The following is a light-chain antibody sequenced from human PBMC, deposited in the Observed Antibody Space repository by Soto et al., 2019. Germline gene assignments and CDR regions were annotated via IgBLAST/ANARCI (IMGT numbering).Light chain of an antibody. V-gene: IGKV1-39*01. Sequence: DIQMTQSPSSLSASVGDRVTITCRASQSISTYLNWYQQKPGKAPKLLIYAASDLQSGVPSRFSGSGSGTDFTLTISSLQPEDFATYYCQQSYSTPLITFGQGTRLEIK. CDR2: AAS. CDR1: QSISTY. J-gene: IGKJ5*01. CDR3: QQSYSTPLIT.